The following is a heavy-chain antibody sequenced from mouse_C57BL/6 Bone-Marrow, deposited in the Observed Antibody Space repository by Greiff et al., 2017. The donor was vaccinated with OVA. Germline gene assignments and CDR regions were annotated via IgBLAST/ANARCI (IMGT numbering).Heavy chain of an antibody. V-gene: IGHV12-3*01. CDR1: GFPITSGYY. CDR2: ITHSGET. Sequence: VQLVESGPGLVKPSQSLFLTCSITGFPITSGYYWIWIRQSPGKPLEWMGYITHSGETFYNPSLQSPISITRETSKNQFFLQLNSVTAEDTAVYYCAGDRKGYWGKGTTLTVSS. CDR3: AGDRKGY. J-gene: IGHJ2*01.